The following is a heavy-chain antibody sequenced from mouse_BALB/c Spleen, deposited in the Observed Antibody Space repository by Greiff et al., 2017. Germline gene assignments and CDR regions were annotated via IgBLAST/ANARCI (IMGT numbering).Heavy chain of an antibody. Sequence: EVQLQESGGGLVKPGGSLKLSCAASGFTFSDYYMCWVRQTPEKRLEWVATISDGGSYTYYPDSLKGRFTISRDNAKNNLYLQMSSLKSEDTAMYYCARDGNYYGSWFAYWGQGTLVTVSA. D-gene: IGHD1-1*02. CDR3: ARDGNYYGSWFAY. CDR2: ISDGGSYT. CDR1: GFTFSDYY. V-gene: IGHV5-4*02. J-gene: IGHJ3*01.